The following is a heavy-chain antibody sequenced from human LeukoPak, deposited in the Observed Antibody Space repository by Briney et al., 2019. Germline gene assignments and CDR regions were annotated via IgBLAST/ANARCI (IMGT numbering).Heavy chain of an antibody. CDR1: GFTFSSYW. J-gene: IGHJ4*02. Sequence: GGSLRLSCAASGFTFSSYWMNWVRQAPGKGLEWVANIKQDGSEKYSVDSVKGRFTISRDNAKNSVYLQINSLRVEDTAVYWCVGGSGWLFDYWGQGTLVTVSS. CDR3: VGGSGWLFDY. V-gene: IGHV3-7*04. D-gene: IGHD6-19*01. CDR2: IKQDGSEK.